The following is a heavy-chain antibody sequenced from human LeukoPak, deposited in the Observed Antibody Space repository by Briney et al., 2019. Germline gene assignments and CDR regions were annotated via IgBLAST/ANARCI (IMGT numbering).Heavy chain of an antibody. Sequence: GGSLRLSCAASGFTFSDYYMSWIRQAPGKGLEWVSYVSSSGSTIYYADSVKGRFTISRDNAKNSLYLQMNSLRAEDTAVYYCARVVEGLWSFCYYYMDVWGKGTTVTISS. CDR2: VSSSGSTI. CDR3: ARVVEGLWSFCYYYMDV. CDR1: GFTFSDYY. V-gene: IGHV3-11*01. D-gene: IGHD5-18*01. J-gene: IGHJ6*03.